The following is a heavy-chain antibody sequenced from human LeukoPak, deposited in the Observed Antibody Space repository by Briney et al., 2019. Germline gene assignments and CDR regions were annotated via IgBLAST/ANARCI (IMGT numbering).Heavy chain of an antibody. D-gene: IGHD3-22*01. V-gene: IGHV3-30*02. J-gene: IGHJ5*02. Sequence: GGSLRLSCAASGFTFSSYGMHWVRQAPGKGLEWVAVIWYDGSNKYYADSVKGRFTISRDNSKNTLYLQMNSLRSEDTAVYYCAARTRYDSSRTRWFDPWGQGTLVTVSS. CDR2: IWYDGSNK. CDR3: AARTRYDSSRTRWFDP. CDR1: GFTFSSYG.